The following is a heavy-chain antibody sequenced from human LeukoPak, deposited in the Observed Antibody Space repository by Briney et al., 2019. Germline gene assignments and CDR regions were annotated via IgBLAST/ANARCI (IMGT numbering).Heavy chain of an antibody. J-gene: IGHJ5*01. CDR1: GGSISSSSYY. CDR2: IYYSGST. Sequence: SETLSLTCSVSGGSISSSSYYWGWIRQPPGKGLEWIGSIYYSGSTYYNPSLKSRVTISVDTSKNQFSLKLSSVTAADTAVYYCAREVRRDFWSGYHESNNWFDSWGQGTLVTVSS. CDR3: AREVRRDFWSGYHESNNWFDS. V-gene: IGHV4-39*07. D-gene: IGHD3-3*01.